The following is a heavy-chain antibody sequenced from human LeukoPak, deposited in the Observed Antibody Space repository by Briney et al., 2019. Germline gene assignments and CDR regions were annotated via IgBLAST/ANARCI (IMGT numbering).Heavy chain of an antibody. CDR1: GGSFSGYY. Sequence: SETLSLTCAVYGGSFSGYYWSWIRQPPGKGLEWIGEINHSGSTNYNPSLKSRVTISVDTSKNQFSLKLSSVTAADTAVYYCARKTRGGSRPFDYWGQGTLVTVSS. CDR2: INHSGST. D-gene: IGHD3-16*01. J-gene: IGHJ4*02. V-gene: IGHV4-34*01. CDR3: ARKTRGGSRPFDY.